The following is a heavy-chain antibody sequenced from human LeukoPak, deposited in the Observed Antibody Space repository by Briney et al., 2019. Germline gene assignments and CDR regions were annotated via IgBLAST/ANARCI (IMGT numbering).Heavy chain of an antibody. Sequence: SSETLSLTCTVSGGSISSYYWSWIRQPAGKGLEWIGRIYTSGSTNYNPSLKSRVTMSVDTSKNQFSLKLSSVTAADTAVYYCARDVYYYDSSGYYPFDYWGQGTLVTVSS. D-gene: IGHD3-22*01. V-gene: IGHV4-4*07. CDR2: IYTSGST. J-gene: IGHJ4*02. CDR1: GGSISSYY. CDR3: ARDVYYYDSSGYYPFDY.